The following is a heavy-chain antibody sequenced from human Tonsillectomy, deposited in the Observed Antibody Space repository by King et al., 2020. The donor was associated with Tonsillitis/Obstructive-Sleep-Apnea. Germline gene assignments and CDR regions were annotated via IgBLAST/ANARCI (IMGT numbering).Heavy chain of an antibody. CDR1: GYSFTNYW. J-gene: IGHJ6*03. V-gene: IGHV5-51*01. D-gene: IGHD2-2*01. Sequence: QLVQSGAEVKKPGESLKISCKGSGYSFTNYWIGWVRQMPGKGLECMGIIYPGDSATRYSPSFQGQVTISADKSINTAYLQWSSLKASDTAMYYCARVYDGDCTSNSCHDYYVYYMDVWGKGTTVTVSS. CDR2: IYPGDSAT. CDR3: ARVYDGDCTSNSCHDYYVYYMDV.